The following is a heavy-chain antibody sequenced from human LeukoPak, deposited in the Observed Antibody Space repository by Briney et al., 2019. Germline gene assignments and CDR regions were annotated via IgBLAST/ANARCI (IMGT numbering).Heavy chain of an antibody. CDR2: IRSKTYGGTT. D-gene: IGHD5-18*01. CDR3: TRGSYSFDY. J-gene: IGHJ4*02. V-gene: IGHV3-49*03. CDR1: GFTFGDYA. Sequence: GGSLRLSCTASGFTFGDYAMSWLRQAPGKGLEWVGFIRSKTYGGTTESAASVKGRFTISRDDSKSIAYLQMNSLKTEDTAVYYCTRGSYSFDYWGQGSLVTVSS.